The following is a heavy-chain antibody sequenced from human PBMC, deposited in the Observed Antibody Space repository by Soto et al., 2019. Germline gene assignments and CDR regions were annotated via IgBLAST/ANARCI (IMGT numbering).Heavy chain of an antibody. CDR3: ARELGPQLSWNYGLNWFDP. D-gene: IGHD1-7*01. J-gene: IGHJ5*02. CDR2: INAGNGNT. V-gene: IGHV1-3*01. CDR1: GYTFTSYA. Sequence: QVQLVQSGAEVKKPGASVKVFCKASGYTFTSYAMHWVRQAPGQRLEWMGWINAGNGNTKYSQKFQGRVTITRDTSASTAYMELSSLRSEDTAVYYCARELGPQLSWNYGLNWFDPWGQGTLVTVSS.